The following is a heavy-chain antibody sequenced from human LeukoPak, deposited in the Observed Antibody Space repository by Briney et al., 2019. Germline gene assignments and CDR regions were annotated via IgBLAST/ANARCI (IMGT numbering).Heavy chain of an antibody. CDR1: GFTFSSYA. J-gene: IGHJ4*02. Sequence: GGSLRLSCAASGFTFSSYAMSWVRQAPGKGLEWVSAISGSGGSTYYADSVKGRFTISRDNSKNTLYLQMNSLRAEDTAVYYCARDGSLIDNWNYWGQGTLVTVSS. CDR3: ARDGSLIDNWNY. CDR2: ISGSGGST. D-gene: IGHD1-20*01. V-gene: IGHV3-23*01.